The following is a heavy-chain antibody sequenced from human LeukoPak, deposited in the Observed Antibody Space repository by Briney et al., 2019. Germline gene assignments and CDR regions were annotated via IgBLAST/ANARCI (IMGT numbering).Heavy chain of an antibody. Sequence: SETLSLTCTVSGGSISSYYWSWIRQPPGKGLEWIGYIYYSGSTNYNPSLKSRVTISVDTSKNQFSLKLSSVTAADTVVYYCARAQTLGATILDYWGQGTLVTVSS. J-gene: IGHJ4*02. D-gene: IGHD1-26*01. CDR2: IYYSGST. V-gene: IGHV4-59*01. CDR1: GGSISSYY. CDR3: ARAQTLGATILDY.